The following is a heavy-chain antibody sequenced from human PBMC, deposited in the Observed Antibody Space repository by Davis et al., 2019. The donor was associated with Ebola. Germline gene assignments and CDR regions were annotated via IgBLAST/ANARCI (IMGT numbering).Heavy chain of an antibody. J-gene: IGHJ4*02. V-gene: IGHV4-34*01. CDR2: IKHSGST. D-gene: IGHD1-26*01. Sequence: MPGGSLRLSCAASGFTFSYYSMNWVRQPPGKGLEWIGEIKHSGSTNYNPSLKSRVTISVDTSKNQFSLKLSSVTAADTAVYYCARGGSGYWGQGTLVTVSS. CDR1: GFTFSYYS. CDR3: ARGGSGY.